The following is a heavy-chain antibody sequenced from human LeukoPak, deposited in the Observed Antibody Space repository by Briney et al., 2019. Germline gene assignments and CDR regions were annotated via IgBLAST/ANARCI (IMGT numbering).Heavy chain of an antibody. J-gene: IGHJ4*02. CDR2: IKQDGSEK. V-gene: IGHV3-7*01. CDR1: GFTFSSYW. CDR3: ARCREFWSGHFGMDYFDS. D-gene: IGHD3-3*01. Sequence: PGGSLRLSCAASGFTFSSYWMSWVRQAPGKGLEWVANIKQDGSEKVYVDSVKGRFTISRDNARNSLFLQLNSLRGEDTGVYFCARCREFWSGHFGMDYFDSWGLGALVTVSS.